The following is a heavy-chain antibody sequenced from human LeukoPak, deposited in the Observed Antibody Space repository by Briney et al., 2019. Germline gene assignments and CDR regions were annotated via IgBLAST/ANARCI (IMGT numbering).Heavy chain of an antibody. V-gene: IGHV4-34*01. CDR1: GGSFSGYY. J-gene: IGHJ4*02. Sequence: SETLSLTCAVYGGSFSGYYWSWIRQPPGKGLEWIGETNHSGSTNYNPSLKSRVTISVDTSKNQFSLKLSSVTAADTAVYYCARDLTTPRRGFDYWGQGTLVTVSS. D-gene: IGHD3-3*01. CDR3: ARDLTTPRRGFDY. CDR2: TNHSGST.